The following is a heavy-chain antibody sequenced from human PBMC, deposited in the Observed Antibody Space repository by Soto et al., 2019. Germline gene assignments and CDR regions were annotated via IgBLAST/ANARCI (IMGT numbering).Heavy chain of an antibody. V-gene: IGHV3-23*01. CDR1: GFTFSDYA. J-gene: IGHJ4*02. CDR2: ISGAGTS. CDR3: ARGDGEVYSNSFAS. Sequence: EVQLLESGGGLVQPGGSLKLSCAAAGFTFSDYAMTWVRQAPGRGLEWVSSISGAGTSYYAGSVRGRFTISRDNSKDSLFLHMNSLRAEDTAAYYCARGDGEVYSNSFASWGQGTLVTVSS. D-gene: IGHD4-17*01.